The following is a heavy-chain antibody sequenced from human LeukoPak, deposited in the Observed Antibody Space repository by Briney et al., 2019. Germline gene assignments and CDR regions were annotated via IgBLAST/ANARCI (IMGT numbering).Heavy chain of an antibody. CDR2: SYYSGST. V-gene: IGHV4-59*01. Sequence: SETLSLTCTVSGGSISSYYWSWIRQPPGKGLEWIGYSYYSGSTNYNPSLKSRVTISVDTSKNQFSLKLSSVTAADTAVYYCARRMTVNTPIYFDYWGQGTLVTVSS. CDR3: ARRMTVNTPIYFDY. CDR1: GGSISSYY. J-gene: IGHJ4*02. D-gene: IGHD4-17*01.